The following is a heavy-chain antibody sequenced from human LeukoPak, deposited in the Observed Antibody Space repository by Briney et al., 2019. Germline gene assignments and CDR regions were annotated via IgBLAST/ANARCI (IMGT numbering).Heavy chain of an antibody. D-gene: IGHD1-26*01. CDR1: GPTISSFG. J-gene: IGHJ6*02. V-gene: IGHV3-30*18. CDR3: AKGRLLGAPWCMDV. CDR2: TSFDGGNK. Sequence: GGSLRLSCAASGPTISSFGMHWVRQAPGKGLEWVAVTSFDGGNKYYADSVKGRFTISRDNSKNTLYLQMSTLRVEDTAVYYCAKGRLLGAPWCMDVWGQGTTVTVSS.